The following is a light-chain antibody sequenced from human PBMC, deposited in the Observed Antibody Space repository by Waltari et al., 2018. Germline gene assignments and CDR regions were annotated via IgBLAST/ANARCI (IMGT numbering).Light chain of an antibody. CDR3: EVWDSTSDHVV. J-gene: IGLJ2*01. Sequence: SYVLTQPPSVSVAPGQTARITCGGEKIGSKSVHWYQQKPGQAPVLVVYNDSDRPSGISERFSGSNSGNTATLTISRVEAGDEADYYCEVWDSTSDHVVFGGGTKLTVL. V-gene: IGLV3-21*02. CDR2: NDS. CDR1: KIGSKS.